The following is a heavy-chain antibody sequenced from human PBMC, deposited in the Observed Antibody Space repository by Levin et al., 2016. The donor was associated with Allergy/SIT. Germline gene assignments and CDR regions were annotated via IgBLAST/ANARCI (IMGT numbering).Heavy chain of an antibody. V-gene: IGHV3-7*03. CDR2: IRQDEGEK. J-gene: IGHJ4*02. Sequence: GGSLRLSCAASGFTFSTYWMSWVRQAPGKGLEWVANIRQDEGEKYYVDSVGGRFTVSRDNSKNTLYLQMNSPRGEDAAVYFCANHYYDDDAHARGLGLDHWGQGTLVTVSS. D-gene: IGHD3-22*01. CDR3: ANHYYDDDAHARGLGLDH. CDR1: GFTFSTYW.